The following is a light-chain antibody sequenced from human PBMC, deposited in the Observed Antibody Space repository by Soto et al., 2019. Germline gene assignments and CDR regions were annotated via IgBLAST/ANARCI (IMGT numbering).Light chain of an antibody. CDR3: QQLNSYPRLT. CDR1: QGISSY. J-gene: IGKJ4*01. Sequence: IQLTQSPSSLSASVGVGVTITCRASQGISSYLAWYQQKPGKAPKLLIYAASTLQSGVPSRFSGSGSGTDFTLTISSLQPEDFATYYCQQLNSYPRLTFGGGTKVEIK. CDR2: AAS. V-gene: IGKV1-9*01.